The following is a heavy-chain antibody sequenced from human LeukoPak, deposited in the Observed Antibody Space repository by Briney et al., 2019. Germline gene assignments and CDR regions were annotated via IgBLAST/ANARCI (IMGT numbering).Heavy chain of an antibody. Sequence: ASVKVSCKASGYTFTSYAMHWVRQAPGQRLEWMGWINAGNGNTKHSQKFQGRVTITRDTSASTAYMELSSLRSEDTAVYYCARRLGYSSGWYTSDAFDIWGQGTMVTVSS. D-gene: IGHD6-19*01. CDR2: INAGNGNT. J-gene: IGHJ3*02. CDR3: ARRLGYSSGWYTSDAFDI. V-gene: IGHV1-3*01. CDR1: GYTFTSYA.